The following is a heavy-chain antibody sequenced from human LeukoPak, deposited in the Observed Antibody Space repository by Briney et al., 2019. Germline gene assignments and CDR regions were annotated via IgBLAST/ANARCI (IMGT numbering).Heavy chain of an antibody. J-gene: IGHJ4*02. CDR1: GYTFTGYY. D-gene: IGHD3-22*01. Sequence: ASVKVSCKASGYTFTGYYMHWVRQAPGQGLEWMGWINPNSGGTNYAQKFQGRVTMTRDTSTSTVYMELSSLRSEDTAVYYCARAYYHDSSDYYFPLDYWGQGTLVTVSS. V-gene: IGHV1-2*02. CDR2: INPNSGGT. CDR3: ARAYYHDSSDYYFPLDY.